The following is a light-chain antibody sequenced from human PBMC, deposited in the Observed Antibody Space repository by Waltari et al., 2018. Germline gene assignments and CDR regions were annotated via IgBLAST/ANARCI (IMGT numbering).Light chain of an antibody. Sequence: QSVLTQPASVSGSPGQSITISCTGTSGDVGGYHYVSWYQQHPGKAPKLIIYDVTVRPSGISNRFSGSKSGNTASLTISGLQAEDEADFYCSSYTSSNTQYVFGTGTKVTVL. CDR1: SGDVGGYHY. CDR2: DVT. V-gene: IGLV2-14*03. CDR3: SSYTSSNTQYV. J-gene: IGLJ1*01.